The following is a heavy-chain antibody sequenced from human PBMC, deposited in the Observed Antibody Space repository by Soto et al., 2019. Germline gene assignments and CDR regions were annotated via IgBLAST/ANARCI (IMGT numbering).Heavy chain of an antibody. V-gene: IGHV1-69*13. J-gene: IGHJ5*02. CDR3: ARDVEYCTNGVCPNWFDP. CDR2: IIPIFGTA. CDR1: GGTFSSYA. Sequence: SVKVSCKASGGTFSSYAIIWVRQAPGQELEWKGGIIPIFGTANYAQKFQGRVTITADESTSTAYMELSSLRSEDTAVYYCARDVEYCTNGVCPNWFDPWGQGTLVTVSS. D-gene: IGHD2-8*01.